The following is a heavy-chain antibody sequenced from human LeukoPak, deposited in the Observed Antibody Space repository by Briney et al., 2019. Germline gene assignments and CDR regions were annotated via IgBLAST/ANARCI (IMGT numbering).Heavy chain of an antibody. CDR2: MNPNSGNT. Sequence: ASVKVSCKASGYTFTSYDINWVRQATGQGLEWMGWMNPNSGNTGYAQKFQGRATITRNTSISTAYMELSSLRSEDTAVYYCARGRAYSSGWYIPGTYYYYMDIWGKGTTVTISS. CDR3: ARGRAYSSGWYIPGTYYYYMDI. J-gene: IGHJ6*03. CDR1: GYTFTSYD. D-gene: IGHD6-19*01. V-gene: IGHV1-8*03.